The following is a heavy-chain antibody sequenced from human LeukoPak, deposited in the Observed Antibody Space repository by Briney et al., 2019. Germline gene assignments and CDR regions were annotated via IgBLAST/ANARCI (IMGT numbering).Heavy chain of an antibody. V-gene: IGHV3-30-3*01. Sequence: HPGGSLRLSCVASGFSFSSYSIHWVRRVPGKGLEWVAVMSVNGVNKYYADSVRGRFTVSRDISKNTQFLQMNSLRFEDTAVYFCVRESCSGGSCTYDPFDIWGHGTMVTVST. CDR3: VRESCSGGSCTYDPFDI. CDR2: MSVNGVNK. D-gene: IGHD2-15*01. J-gene: IGHJ3*02. CDR1: GFSFSSYS.